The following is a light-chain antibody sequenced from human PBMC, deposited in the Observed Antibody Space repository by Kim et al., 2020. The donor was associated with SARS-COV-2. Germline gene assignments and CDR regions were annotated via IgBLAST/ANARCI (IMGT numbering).Light chain of an antibody. V-gene: IGLV10-54*01. J-gene: IGLJ3*02. CDR2: RNN. CDR1: SNNVGNQG. CDR3: SAWDSSLSAWV. Sequence: RQTATPTGTGNSNNVGNQGAAWLQKHQGHRTKILSYRNNNRPSGISERLSASRSGNTASLTITGLQPEDEADYYCSAWDSSLSAWVFGGGTQLTVL.